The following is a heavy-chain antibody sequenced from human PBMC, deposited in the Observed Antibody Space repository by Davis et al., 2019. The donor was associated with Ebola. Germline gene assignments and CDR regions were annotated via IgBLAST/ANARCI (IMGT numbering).Heavy chain of an antibody. J-gene: IGHJ2*01. Sequence: ASVQVSCKASGYTFTSYGISWVRQAPGQGLEWMGWISAYNGNTNYAQKLQGRVTMTTDTSTSTAYMELRSLRSDDTAVYYCARDKSLVYRGYFDLWGRGTLVTVSS. D-gene: IGHD5/OR15-5a*01. CDR1: GYTFTSYG. V-gene: IGHV1-18*01. CDR2: ISAYNGNT. CDR3: ARDKSLVYRGYFDL.